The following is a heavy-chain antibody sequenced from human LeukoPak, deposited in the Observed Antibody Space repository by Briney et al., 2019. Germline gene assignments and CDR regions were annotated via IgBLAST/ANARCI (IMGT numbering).Heavy chain of an antibody. V-gene: IGHV1-46*01. Sequence: ASVKVSCKASGYTFTTYYMHWVRQAPGQGLEWMGIINPSSGSTIYAQKFQGRVTMTRDMSTSTVYMELSSLRSEDTAVYYCARSFVGAVAGGLGYWGQGTLVTVSS. J-gene: IGHJ4*02. CDR3: ARSFVGAVAGGLGY. CDR1: GYTFTTYY. D-gene: IGHD6-19*01. CDR2: INPSSGST.